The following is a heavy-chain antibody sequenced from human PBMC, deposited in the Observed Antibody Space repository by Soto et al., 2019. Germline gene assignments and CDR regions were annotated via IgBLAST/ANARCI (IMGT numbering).Heavy chain of an antibody. CDR1: GFTFSGYW. CDR2: IDGDGSRT. D-gene: IGHD3-3*02. V-gene: IGHV3-74*01. CDR3: ARELASYHAY. Sequence: GGSLRLSCAASGFTFSGYWMHWVRQAPGKGLVWVSRIDGDGSRTNYADSVKGRFTISRDNAKNTLYLQMNSLRAEDTAVYFCARELASYHAYWGQGTLVTVSS. J-gene: IGHJ4*02.